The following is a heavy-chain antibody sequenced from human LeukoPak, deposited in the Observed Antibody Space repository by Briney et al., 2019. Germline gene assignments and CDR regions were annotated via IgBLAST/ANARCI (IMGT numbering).Heavy chain of an antibody. CDR2: IYHSGST. Sequence: SETLSLTCTVSGYSISSGYYWGWIRQPPGKGLEWIGSIYHSGSTYYNPSLKSRVTISVDTSKNQFSLKLSSVTAADTAVYYCAREVLWFGELSSSWFDPWGQGTLVTVSS. CDR3: AREVLWFGELSSSWFDP. J-gene: IGHJ5*02. V-gene: IGHV4-38-2*02. D-gene: IGHD3-10*01. CDR1: GYSISSGYY.